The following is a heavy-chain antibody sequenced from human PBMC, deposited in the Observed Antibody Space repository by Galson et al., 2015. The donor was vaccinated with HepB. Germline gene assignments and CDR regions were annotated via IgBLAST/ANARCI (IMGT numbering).Heavy chain of an antibody. D-gene: IGHD3-22*01. Sequence: SLRLSCAASGFTFSNFAMSWVRQAPGKGLEWVSVISGSSPTTYYADSVKGRFTISRDNSKNTLYLQMNSLRAEDTAVYYCAKEIRDSSGMYRYFDLWGRGTLVTVSS. CDR2: ISGSSPTT. CDR3: AKEIRDSSGMYRYFDL. J-gene: IGHJ2*01. CDR1: GFTFSNFA. V-gene: IGHV3-23*01.